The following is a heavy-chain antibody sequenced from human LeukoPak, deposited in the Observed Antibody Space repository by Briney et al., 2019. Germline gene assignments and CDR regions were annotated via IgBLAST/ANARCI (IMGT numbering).Heavy chain of an antibody. V-gene: IGHV3-30*04. J-gene: IGHJ6*02. CDR3: ARDRKKTFGVVIISYYYYGMDV. D-gene: IGHD3-3*01. Sequence: GGSLRLSCAASGFTFSSYAMHWVRQAPGKGLEWVAVISYDGSNKYYAGSVKGRFTISRDNSKNTLYLQMNSLRAEDTAVYYCARDRKKTFGVVIISYYYYGMDVWGQGTTVTVSS. CDR2: ISYDGSNK. CDR1: GFTFSSYA.